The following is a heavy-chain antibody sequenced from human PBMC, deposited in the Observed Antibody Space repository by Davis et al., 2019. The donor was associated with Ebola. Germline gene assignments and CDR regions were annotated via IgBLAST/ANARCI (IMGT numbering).Heavy chain of an antibody. CDR2: ISYDGSNK. Sequence: GGSLRPSCAASGFTFSSYAMHWVRQAPGKGLEWVAAISYDGSNKYHADSVKGRFTISRDNSKNTLYLQMNSLRAEDTAVYYCAREQLVALILDYWGQGTLVTVSS. D-gene: IGHD6-6*01. J-gene: IGHJ4*02. CDR1: GFTFSSYA. CDR3: AREQLVALILDY. V-gene: IGHV3-30-3*01.